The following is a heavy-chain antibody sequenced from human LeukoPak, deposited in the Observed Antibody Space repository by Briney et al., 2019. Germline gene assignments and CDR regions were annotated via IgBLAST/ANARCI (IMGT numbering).Heavy chain of an antibody. D-gene: IGHD6-13*01. CDR1: GLTFSSYE. V-gene: IGHV3-48*03. CDR2: ISTSGSTT. J-gene: IGHJ4*02. CDR3: ARCQYNSSPDF. Sequence: GGSLRLSCAASGLTFSSYEMNWVRQAPGKGLEWVSYISTSGSTTYYADSVKGRFTISRDNAKNSLFLQMNSLRVEDTAVYYCARCQYNSSPDFWGQGTLVTVSS.